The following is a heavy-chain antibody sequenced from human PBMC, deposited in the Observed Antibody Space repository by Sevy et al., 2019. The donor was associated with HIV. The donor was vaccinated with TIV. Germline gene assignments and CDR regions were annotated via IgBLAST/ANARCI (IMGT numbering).Heavy chain of an antibody. Sequence: SETLSLTCTVSGGSISSGSYYWSWIRQPAGKGLEWIGRIYTSGSTNYNPSLKSRVTISVDTSKNQFSLKLSSVTAADTAVYYCARVPYYYDSSGYYFQHWGQGTLVTVSS. D-gene: IGHD3-22*01. CDR2: IYTSGST. CDR3: ARVPYYYDSSGYYFQH. CDR1: GGSISSGSYY. V-gene: IGHV4-61*02. J-gene: IGHJ1*01.